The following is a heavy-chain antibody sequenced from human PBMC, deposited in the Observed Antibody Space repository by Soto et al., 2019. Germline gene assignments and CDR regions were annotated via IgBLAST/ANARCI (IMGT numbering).Heavy chain of an antibody. V-gene: IGHV4-4*07. CDR3: ASDLGTTIDY. Sequence: QVQLQESGPGLVKPSETLSLTCTVSGGCIIIYYWSCIRQPAGKGLEWIGRIYTSGSTNYNPSLKSRCTMSVDTSKNQFSLKLSSVTAADTAVYYCASDLGTTIDYLGQGTLVTVSS. CDR2: IYTSGST. D-gene: IGHD4-17*01. CDR1: GGCIIIYY. J-gene: IGHJ4*02.